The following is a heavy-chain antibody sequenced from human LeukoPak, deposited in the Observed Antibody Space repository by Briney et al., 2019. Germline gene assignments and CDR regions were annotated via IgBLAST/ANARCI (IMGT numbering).Heavy chain of an antibody. D-gene: IGHD3-22*01. CDR1: GFTFSSYS. J-gene: IGHJ3*02. CDR2: ISSSSDYI. Sequence: GGSLRLSCAASGFTFSSYSMNWVRQAPGKGLEWVSSISSSSDYIYYADSLKGRFTISRDDARNSLYLQMNSLRAEDTAVYYCARSNSGYLRDAFDIWGQGTMVTVSS. V-gene: IGHV3-21*01. CDR3: ARSNSGYLRDAFDI.